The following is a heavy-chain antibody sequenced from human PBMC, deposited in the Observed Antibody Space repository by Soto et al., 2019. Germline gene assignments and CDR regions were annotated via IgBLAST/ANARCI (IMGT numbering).Heavy chain of an antibody. V-gene: IGHV1-8*01. D-gene: IGHD6-13*01. CDR1: GYTFTSYD. CDR3: ARERSAAGTGWFVP. Sequence: QVQLVQSGAEVKKPGASVKVSCKASGYTFTSYDINWVRQATGQGLEWMGWMNPNSGNTGYAQKFQGRVTMTRNTSRSSAYMDLSSLRSEDTAVYYCARERSAAGTGWFVPWGQGTRVSVSS. CDR2: MNPNSGNT. J-gene: IGHJ5*02.